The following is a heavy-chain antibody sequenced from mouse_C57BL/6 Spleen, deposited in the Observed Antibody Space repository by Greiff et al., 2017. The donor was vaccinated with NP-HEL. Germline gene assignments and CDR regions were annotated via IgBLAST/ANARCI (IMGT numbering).Heavy chain of an antibody. CDR3: ARSRGYAMDY. V-gene: IGHV1-82*01. Sequence: LQESGPELVKPGASVKISCKASGYAFSSSWMNWVKQRPGKGLEWIGRIYPGDGDTNYNGKFKGKATLTADKSSSTAYMQLSSLTSEDSAVYFCARSRGYAMDYWGQGTSVTVSS. CDR2: IYPGDGDT. CDR1: GYAFSSSW. J-gene: IGHJ4*01. D-gene: IGHD1-1*01.